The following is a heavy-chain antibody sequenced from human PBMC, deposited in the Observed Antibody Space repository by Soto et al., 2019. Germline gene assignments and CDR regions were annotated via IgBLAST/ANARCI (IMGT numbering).Heavy chain of an antibody. V-gene: IGHV3-21*01. CDR1: GFTFSSYS. CDR3: ARGDGYSRDAFDI. Sequence: GSLRLSCAASGFTFSSYSMNWVRQAPGKGLEWVSSISSSSSYIYYADSVKGRFTISRDNAKNSLYLQMNSLRAEDTAVYYCARGDGYSRDAFDIWGQGTMVTVSS. J-gene: IGHJ3*02. CDR2: ISSSSSYI. D-gene: IGHD5-18*01.